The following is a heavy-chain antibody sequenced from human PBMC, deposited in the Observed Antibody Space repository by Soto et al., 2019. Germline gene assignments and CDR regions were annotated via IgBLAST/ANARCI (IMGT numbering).Heavy chain of an antibody. Sequence: GGSLRLSCAASGFTFSRYDMHWVRQVTGKGLEWVSGIGTAGDTYYPGSVKGRFNISRENAKNSLYPQMNSLRAGDTAVYYCARSSFSGRNYNFDSWGQGTLVTVS. CDR2: IGTAGDT. V-gene: IGHV3-13*01. D-gene: IGHD4-4*01. CDR3: ARSSFSGRNYNFDS. CDR1: GFTFSRYD. J-gene: IGHJ4*02.